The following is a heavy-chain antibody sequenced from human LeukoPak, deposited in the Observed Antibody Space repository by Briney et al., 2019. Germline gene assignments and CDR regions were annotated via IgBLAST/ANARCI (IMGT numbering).Heavy chain of an antibody. D-gene: IGHD5-18*01. V-gene: IGHV3-48*01. CDR2: ISSSSSTI. CDR1: GFTFSSYS. J-gene: IGHJ3*02. CDR3: ARDLDTAIGYDAFDI. Sequence: SGGSLRLSCAASGFTFSSYSMNWVRQAPGKGLEWVSYISSSSSTIYYADSVKGRFTISRDNAKNSLYLQMNSLRAEDTAVYYCARDLDTAIGYDAFDIWGQGTMVTVSS.